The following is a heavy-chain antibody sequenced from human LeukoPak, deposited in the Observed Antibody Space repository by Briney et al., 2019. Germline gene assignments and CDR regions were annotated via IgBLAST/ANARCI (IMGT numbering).Heavy chain of an antibody. J-gene: IGHJ4*02. CDR3: ARGWPAALDY. Sequence: PSETLSLTCAVYGGSFSGYYWSWIRQPPGKGLEWIGEIDHSGRTNSNPSLKSRVTISVDTSKNQFSLKLSSVTAADTAVYYCARGWPAALDYWGQGTLVTVSS. CDR2: IDHSGRT. V-gene: IGHV4-34*01. D-gene: IGHD2-2*01. CDR1: GGSFSGYY.